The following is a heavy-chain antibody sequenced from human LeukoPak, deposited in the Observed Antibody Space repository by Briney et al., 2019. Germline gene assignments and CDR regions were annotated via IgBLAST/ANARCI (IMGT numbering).Heavy chain of an antibody. V-gene: IGHV3-23*01. J-gene: IGHJ1*01. CDR1: GFTFTSYA. CDR3: AKAITIFGVVTLGTAEYFQH. CDR2: ISASGGST. D-gene: IGHD3-3*01. Sequence: GGSLRLSCAASGFTFTSYAMSWVRQAPGKGLEWVSTISASGGSTYYADSVKGRFTISRDNSENTLYLQMNSLRAEDTAVYHCAKAITIFGVVTLGTAEYFQHWGQGTLVTVSS.